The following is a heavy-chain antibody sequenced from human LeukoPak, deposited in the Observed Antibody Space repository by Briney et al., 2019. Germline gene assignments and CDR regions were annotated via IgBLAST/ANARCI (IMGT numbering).Heavy chain of an antibody. CDR2: IYYSGST. V-gene: IGHV4-59*01. J-gene: IGHJ6*02. CDR1: GGSISSYY. D-gene: IGHD2-2*01. Sequence: PSETLSLTCTVSGGSISSYYWSWIRQPPGKGLEWIGYIYYSGSTNYNPSLKSRVTISVDTSKNQFSLKLSSVTAADTAVYYCARIVVPAVPDYYYYGMDVWGQGTTVTVSS. CDR3: ARIVVPAVPDYYYYGMDV.